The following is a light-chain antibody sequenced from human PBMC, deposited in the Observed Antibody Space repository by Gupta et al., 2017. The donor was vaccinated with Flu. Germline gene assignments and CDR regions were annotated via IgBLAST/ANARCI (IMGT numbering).Light chain of an antibody. CDR1: QSLVYSNGNNY. Sequence: VTLGQPAATPCRSSQSLVYSNGNNYLNWFQQRPGQAPTRLIYKVSNRDSGVPNRFSGSESGTDFTLKISRGEADDVGVYYCRQGKPCRYTFGQGTKLEIK. CDR2: KVS. V-gene: IGKV2-30*01. J-gene: IGKJ2*01. CDR3: RQGKPCRYT.